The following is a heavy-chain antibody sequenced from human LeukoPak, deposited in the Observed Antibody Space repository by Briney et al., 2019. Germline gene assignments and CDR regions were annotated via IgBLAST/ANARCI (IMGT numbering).Heavy chain of an antibody. V-gene: IGHV3-30*02. CDR3: AKDGDGYYGSGSYSEY. CDR2: IRYDGSNK. Sequence: GGSLRLSCAASGFTFNSYPMHWVRQAPGKGLVWVAFIRYDGSNKYYTDSVKGRFTISRDNSNNTLYLQMNSLRAEDTAVYYCAKDGDGYYGSGSYSEYWGQGTLVTVSS. CDR1: GFTFNSYP. J-gene: IGHJ4*02. D-gene: IGHD3-10*01.